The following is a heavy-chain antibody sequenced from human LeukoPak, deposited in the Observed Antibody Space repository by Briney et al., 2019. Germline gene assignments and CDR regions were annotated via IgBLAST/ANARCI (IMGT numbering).Heavy chain of an antibody. V-gene: IGHV3-33*01. CDR2: IWYDGSNK. J-gene: IGHJ2*01. D-gene: IGHD1-26*01. Sequence: GGSLRLSCAASGFTFSSYGMHWVRQAPGKGLEWVAVIWYDGSNKYYADSVKGRFTISRDNSKNTLYLQMNSLRAEDTAVYYCARPPSGSYRHWYFDLWGRGTLVTVSS. CDR3: ARPPSGSYRHWYFDL. CDR1: GFTFSSYG.